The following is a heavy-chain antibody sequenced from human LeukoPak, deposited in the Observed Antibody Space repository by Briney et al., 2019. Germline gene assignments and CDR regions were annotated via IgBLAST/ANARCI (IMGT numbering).Heavy chain of an antibody. J-gene: IGHJ4*02. CDR2: ISGTGGST. Sequence: PGGSLRLSCAASGFSFSSYAMSWVRQAPGKGLEWVSAISGTGGSTNYADSVRGRFTISRDNSKNTLYLKMNSLRAEDTAVYYCAKAARGGSYVFDYWGQGTLVTVSS. V-gene: IGHV3-23*01. CDR1: GFSFSSYA. D-gene: IGHD3-16*01. CDR3: AKAARGGSYVFDY.